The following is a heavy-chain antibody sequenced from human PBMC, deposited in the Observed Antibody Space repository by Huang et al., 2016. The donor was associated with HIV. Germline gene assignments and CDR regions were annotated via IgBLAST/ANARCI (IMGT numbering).Heavy chain of an antibody. CDR1: GGSVSGPY. D-gene: IGHD1-1*01. Sequence: QVHLQASGPGLVRPSETLSLTCTVSGGSVSGPYWTWIRQPPGRGLEWIGSIYFTGSTKYNRPLRGRAVISLDTSKNLLSLNLGSVTPADTAVYYCARVHGRTQEHLGWIDPWGQGSQVTVSS. CDR2: IYFTGST. J-gene: IGHJ5*01. CDR3: ARVHGRTQEHLGWIDP. V-gene: IGHV4-59*02.